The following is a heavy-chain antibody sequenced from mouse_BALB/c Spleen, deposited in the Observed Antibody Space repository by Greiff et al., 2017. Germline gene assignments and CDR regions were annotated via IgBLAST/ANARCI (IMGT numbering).Heavy chain of an antibody. CDR3: TRSDDDYCDY. V-gene: IGHV1-69*02. CDR1: GYTFTSYW. Sequence: VQLQQPGAELVRPGASVKLSCKASGYTFTSYWINWVKQRPGQGLEWIGNIYPSDSYTNYNQKFKDKATLTVDKSSSTAYMQLSSPTSEDSAVQYCTRSDDDYCDYGGQGTTRTVSS. CDR2: IYPSDSYT. J-gene: IGHJ2*01.